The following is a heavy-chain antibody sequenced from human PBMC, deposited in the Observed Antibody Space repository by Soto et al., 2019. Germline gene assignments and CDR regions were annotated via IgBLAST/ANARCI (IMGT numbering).Heavy chain of an antibody. CDR3: ARDEERYDFWSGYYTPDY. CDR2: IWYDGSNK. J-gene: IGHJ4*02. V-gene: IGHV3-33*01. Sequence: QVQLVESGGGVVQPGRSLRLSCSSSGFTFSSYGMHWVRQAPGKGLEWVAVIWYDGSNKYYADSVKCLFNISRENYKNKMYLQMKSLRAEDTAVYYCARDEERYDFWSGYYTPDYWGQGTLVTVSS. CDR1: GFTFSSYG. D-gene: IGHD3-3*01.